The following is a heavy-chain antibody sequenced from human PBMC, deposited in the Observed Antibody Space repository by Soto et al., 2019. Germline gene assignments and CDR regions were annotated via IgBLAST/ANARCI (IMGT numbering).Heavy chain of an antibody. D-gene: IGHD6-13*01. CDR3: ARVGAAAGSFGYFDF. J-gene: IGHJ4*02. V-gene: IGHV4-31*02. CDR2: IYYSGTT. Sequence: WTWIRQHPGRGLEWIGYIYYSGTTNFNPSLKSRVTISVDTSKSQFSLTLTSVTAADTAVYYCARVGAAAGSFGYFDFWGQGTLVTVSS.